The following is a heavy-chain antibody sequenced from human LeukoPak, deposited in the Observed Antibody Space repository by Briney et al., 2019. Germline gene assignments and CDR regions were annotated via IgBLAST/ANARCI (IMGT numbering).Heavy chain of an antibody. CDR2: ISDSGFST. CDR3: AKAPQWLVQGGAFDI. V-gene: IGHV3-23*01. D-gene: IGHD6-19*01. J-gene: IGHJ3*02. CDR1: GFTYSNYA. Sequence: GGSLRLSCAASGFTYSNYAMTWVRQAPGKGQEWVSSISDSGFSTYYADSVKRRFTISKDNSKNPLFLQMNSLRAEDTAVYYCAKAPQWLVQGGAFDIWGQGTMVTVSS.